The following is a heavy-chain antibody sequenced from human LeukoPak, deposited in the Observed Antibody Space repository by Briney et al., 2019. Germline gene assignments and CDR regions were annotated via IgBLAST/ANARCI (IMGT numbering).Heavy chain of an antibody. J-gene: IGHJ4*02. CDR3: AKARVGATTSGY. D-gene: IGHD1-26*01. CDR1: GFTFSSYG. CDR2: IRYDGSNK. V-gene: IGHV3-30*02. Sequence: GGSLRLSCAASGFTFSSYGMHWVRQAPGKGLEWVAFIRYDGSNKYYADSVKGRFTIPRDNSKNTLYLQMNSLRAEDTAVYYCAKARVGATTSGYWGQGTLVTVSS.